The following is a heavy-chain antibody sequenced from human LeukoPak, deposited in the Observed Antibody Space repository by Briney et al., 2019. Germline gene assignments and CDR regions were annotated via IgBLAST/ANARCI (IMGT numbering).Heavy chain of an antibody. CDR2: IKQDGSEK. CDR1: GFTFSSYW. J-gene: IGHJ4*02. V-gene: IGHV3-7*01. D-gene: IGHD3-16*02. Sequence: PGGFLRLSCAASGFTFSSYWMSWVRQAPGEGLEWVANIKQDGSEKYYVDSVKGRFTISRDNAKNSLYLQMNSLRAEDTAVYYCAREFGGVIVIFRNWGQGTLVTVSS. CDR3: AREFGGVIVIFRN.